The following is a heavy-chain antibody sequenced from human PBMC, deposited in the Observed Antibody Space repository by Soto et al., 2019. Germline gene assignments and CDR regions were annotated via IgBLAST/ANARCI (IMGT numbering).Heavy chain of an antibody. CDR2: ISGSGGSP. Sequence: PGGSLRLSCAASGFTFSTYTMSWVRQAPGKGLEWVSVISGSGGSPYYADSVKGRFTISRDNPKNTLYLDMNSLRAEDTALYYCAKSLNINSKNYFDPWGQGTLVTVSS. J-gene: IGHJ5*02. CDR1: GFTFSTYT. CDR3: AKSLNINSKNYFDP. D-gene: IGHD1-1*01. V-gene: IGHV3-23*01.